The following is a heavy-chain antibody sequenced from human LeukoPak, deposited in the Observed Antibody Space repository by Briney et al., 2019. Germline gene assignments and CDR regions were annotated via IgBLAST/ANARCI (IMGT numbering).Heavy chain of an antibody. CDR2: INPNSGGT. V-gene: IGHV1-2*02. CDR3: AREGVRDDYYYYYGMDV. D-gene: IGHD3-10*01. CDR1: GYTFTSYG. Sequence: GASVKVSCKASGYTFTSYGISWVRQAPGQGLEWMGWINPNSGGTNYAQKFQGRVTMTRDTSISTAYMELSRLRSDDTAVYYCAREGVRDDYYYYYGMDVWGQGTTVTVSS. J-gene: IGHJ6*02.